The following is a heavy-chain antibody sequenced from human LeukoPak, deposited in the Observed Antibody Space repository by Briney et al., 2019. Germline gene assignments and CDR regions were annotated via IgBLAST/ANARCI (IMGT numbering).Heavy chain of an antibody. CDR1: GFTFTTFT. V-gene: IGHV3-23*01. CDR3: ARVTMVRGVIIKGWYFDL. CDR2: INRGGGGT. Sequence: GGSLRLSCAAAGFTFTTFTMNWVRQAPGKGLEWVSAINRGGGGTYYADFVKGRFTISRDNSKNTLYLQMNSLRAEDTAVYYCARVTMVRGVIIKGWYFDLWGRGTLVTVSS. J-gene: IGHJ2*01. D-gene: IGHD3-10*01.